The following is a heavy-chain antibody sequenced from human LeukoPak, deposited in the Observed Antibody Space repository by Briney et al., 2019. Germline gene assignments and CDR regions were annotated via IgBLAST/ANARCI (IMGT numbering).Heavy chain of an antibody. D-gene: IGHD3-10*01. J-gene: IGHJ4*02. V-gene: IGHV3-23*01. CDR2: ISGSGGST. Sequence: GGSLRLSCRVSGITLSNYGMSRVRQAPGKGLEWVAGISGSGGSTNYADSVKGRFTISRDNPKNTLYLQMTSLRAEDTAVYYCAKDGTYYYGSGSYETDWGQGTLVTVSS. CDR3: AKDGTYYYGSGSYETD. CDR1: GITLSNYG.